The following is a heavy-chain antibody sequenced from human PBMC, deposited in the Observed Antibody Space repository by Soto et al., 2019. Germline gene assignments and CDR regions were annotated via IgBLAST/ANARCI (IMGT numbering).Heavy chain of an antibody. D-gene: IGHD1-26*01. V-gene: IGHV1-18*01. CDR2: ISAYNGNT. CDR1: GYTFTSYD. J-gene: IGHJ4*02. Sequence: ASVKVSCKASGYTFTSYDINWVRQAPGQGLEWMGWISAYNGNTNYAQKLQGRVTMTTDTSTSTAYMELRSLRSDDTAVYYCARDRIVGATITFYYFDYWGQGTLVTAPQ. CDR3: ARDRIVGATITFYYFDY.